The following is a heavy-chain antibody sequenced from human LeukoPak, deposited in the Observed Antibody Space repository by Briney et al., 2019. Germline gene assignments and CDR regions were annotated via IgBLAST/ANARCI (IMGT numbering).Heavy chain of an antibody. D-gene: IGHD3-22*01. Sequence: SQTLSLTCTVSGGSINRGGYFWSWIRQHPGKGLEWIGYIDYSGNTLYNPSLKSRVTISEDTSKNQFSLKLNSVTAADTAVYYCATDSSGYRIFDYWGKGTLVTVSS. V-gene: IGHV4-31*03. CDR3: ATDSSGYRIFDY. CDR2: IDYSGNT. CDR1: GGSINRGGYF. J-gene: IGHJ4*02.